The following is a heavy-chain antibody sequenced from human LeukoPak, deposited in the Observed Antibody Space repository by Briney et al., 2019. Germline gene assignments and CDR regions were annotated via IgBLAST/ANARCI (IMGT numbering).Heavy chain of an antibody. CDR2: ISGSGGST. D-gene: IGHD3-10*01. J-gene: IGHJ4*02. Sequence: GGSLRLSCAAPGFTFSSYAMSWVRQAPGKGLEWVSAISGSGGSTYYADSVKGRFTISRDNSKNTLYLQMNSLRAEDTAVYYCAFSPPVMVRAPDYGGQGTLVTVSS. V-gene: IGHV3-23*01. CDR1: GFTFSSYA. CDR3: AFSPPVMVRAPDY.